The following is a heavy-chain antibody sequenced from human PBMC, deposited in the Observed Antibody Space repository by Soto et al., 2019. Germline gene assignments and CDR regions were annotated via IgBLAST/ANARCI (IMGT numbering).Heavy chain of an antibody. D-gene: IGHD3-3*01. J-gene: IGHJ6*03. CDR2: MNPNSGNT. CDR1: GYTFTSYD. CDR3: ARGAPDFWSGKYYYYYMHV. Sequence: GASVKVSCKASGYTFTSYDINWVRQATGQGLEWMGWMNPNSGNTGYAQKFQGRVTMTRNTSISTAYMELSSLRSEDTAVYYCARGAPDFWSGKYYYYYMHVWGKGTTVTVSS. V-gene: IGHV1-8*01.